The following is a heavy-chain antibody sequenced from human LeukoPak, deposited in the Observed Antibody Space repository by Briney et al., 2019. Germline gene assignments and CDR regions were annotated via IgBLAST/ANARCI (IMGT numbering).Heavy chain of an antibody. V-gene: IGHV3-48*01. D-gene: IGHD3-10*01. CDR2: ISISSSTI. CDR1: GFTFSSYD. CDR3: AGGPPFFGP. Sequence: EGSLRLSCAASGFTFSSYDMNWIRQAPGKGLEWVSYISISSSTIYYADSVKGRFTISRDNAKNSLYLQMNSLRAEDTAIYYRAGGPPFFGPWGQGTLVTVSS. J-gene: IGHJ5*02.